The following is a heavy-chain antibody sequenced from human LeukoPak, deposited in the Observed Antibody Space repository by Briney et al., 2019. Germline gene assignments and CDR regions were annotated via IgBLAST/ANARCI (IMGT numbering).Heavy chain of an antibody. V-gene: IGHV3-33*01. CDR2: IWYDGSNK. Sequence: GGSLRLSCAASGFTFSSYGMHWVRQAPGKGLEWVAVIWYDGSNKYYADSVKGRFTISRDNSKNTLYLQMNSLRAEDTAVYYCARDPSYYYDSSGYLRDWGQGTLVTVSS. CDR1: GFTFSSYG. CDR3: ARDPSYYYDSSGYLRD. J-gene: IGHJ4*02. D-gene: IGHD3-22*01.